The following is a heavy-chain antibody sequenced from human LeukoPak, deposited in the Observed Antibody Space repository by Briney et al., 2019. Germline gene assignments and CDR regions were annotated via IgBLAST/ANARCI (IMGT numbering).Heavy chain of an antibody. CDR1: GGSMTLYY. CDR3: ARVEEGYGSGRRENYYYYYMDV. V-gene: IGHV4-59*01. CDR2: TYYTGST. J-gene: IGHJ6*03. D-gene: IGHD3-10*01. Sequence: SETLSLTCTVSGGSMTLYYWSWIRQPPGKGLEWIGYTYYTGSTNYNPSLKSRVIISVDTSKNQFSLKLSSVTAADTAVYYCARVEEGYGSGRRENYYYYYMDVWGKGTTVTISS.